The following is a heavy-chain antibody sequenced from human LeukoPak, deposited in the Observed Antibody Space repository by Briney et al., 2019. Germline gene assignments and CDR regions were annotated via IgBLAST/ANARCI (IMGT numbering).Heavy chain of an antibody. J-gene: IGHJ5*02. CDR3: ARRLTQYDCFDP. Sequence: SQTLSLTCAISGDSVSSNSVTWNWIRQSPSRGLEWLGRTYYRSTWYNDYAVSVRGRITVNPDTSKNQSSLHLNSVTPEDTAVYYCARRLTQYDCFDPWGQGILVTVSS. V-gene: IGHV6-1*01. D-gene: IGHD2-2*01. CDR2: TYYRSTWYN. CDR1: GDSVSSNSVT.